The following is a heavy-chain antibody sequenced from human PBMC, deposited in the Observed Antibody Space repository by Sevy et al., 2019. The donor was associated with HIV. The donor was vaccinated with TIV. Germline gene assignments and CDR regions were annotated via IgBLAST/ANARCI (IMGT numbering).Heavy chain of an antibody. Sequence: ASVKVSCKVSGYTLTQLSMHWVRQAPGKGLEWMGGFEPEDGETLHSQNFQGRVTLTEDTSTDTAYMELSSLRSEDTAVYYCANSRDYYDNSGPNFDYWGQGTLVTVSS. D-gene: IGHD3-22*01. J-gene: IGHJ4*02. CDR1: GYTLTQLS. CDR3: ANSRDYYDNSGPNFDY. CDR2: FEPEDGET. V-gene: IGHV1-24*01.